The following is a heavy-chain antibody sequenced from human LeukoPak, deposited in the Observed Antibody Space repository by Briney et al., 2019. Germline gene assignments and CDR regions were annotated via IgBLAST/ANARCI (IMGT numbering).Heavy chain of an antibody. J-gene: IGHJ6*03. Sequence: KPSETLSLTCTVSGGSISSSSYYWGWIRQPPGKGLEWIGSIYYSGSTYYNPSLKSRVTISVDTSKNQFSLKLSSVTAADTAVYYCARSRTWVATTRSYYYYMDVWGKGTKVTVSS. V-gene: IGHV4-39*01. D-gene: IGHD1-1*01. CDR1: GGSISSSSYY. CDR2: IYYSGST. CDR3: ARSRTWVATTRSYYYYMDV.